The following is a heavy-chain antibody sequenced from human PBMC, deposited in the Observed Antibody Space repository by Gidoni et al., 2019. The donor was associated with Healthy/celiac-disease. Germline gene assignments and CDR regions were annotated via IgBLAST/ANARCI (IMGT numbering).Heavy chain of an antibody. V-gene: IGHV3-64D*06. D-gene: IGHD3-9*01. CDR2: ISSNGGST. CDR1: GFPFSRYA. J-gene: IGHJ4*02. Sequence: EVQLVESGGGLVQPGGFLRLLCSASGFPFSRYAMHWVRQAPGKGLEYVSAISSNGGSTYYTDSVKGRFTISRDNSKNTLYLQMSSLRAEDTAVYYCVKAPTGYFDWLSYFDYWGQGTLVTVSS. CDR3: VKAPTGYFDWLSYFDY.